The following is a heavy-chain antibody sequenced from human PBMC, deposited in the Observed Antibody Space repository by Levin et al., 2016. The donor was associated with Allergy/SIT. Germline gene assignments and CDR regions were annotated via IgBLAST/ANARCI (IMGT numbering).Heavy chain of an antibody. V-gene: IGHV4-39*01. CDR3: TRHGFDMSGWFDP. Sequence: SETLSLTCTVSGGSISSSSYYWGWIRQPPGKGLEWIGSIYYSGSTYYNPSLKSRVTISVDTSKNQFSLKLSSVTAADTAVYYCTRHGFDMSGWFDPWGQGTLVTVSS. J-gene: IGHJ5*02. D-gene: IGHD3-10*01. CDR1: GGSISSSSYY. CDR2: IYYSGST.